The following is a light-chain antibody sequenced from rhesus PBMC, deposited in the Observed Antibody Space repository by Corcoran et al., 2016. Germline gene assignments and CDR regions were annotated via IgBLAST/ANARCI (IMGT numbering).Light chain of an antibody. Sequence: DIQMTQSPSSLSASVGDRVTITCRASQGISSYLAWYQQKPGKGPKPLIYYASNLESGVPSRFSGSGSGTEFTLTISSLQPEDFATYYCQQYNSAPFTFGPGTKLDIK. CDR3: QQYNSAPFT. CDR1: QGISSY. CDR2: YAS. V-gene: IGKV1-37*01. J-gene: IGKJ3*01.